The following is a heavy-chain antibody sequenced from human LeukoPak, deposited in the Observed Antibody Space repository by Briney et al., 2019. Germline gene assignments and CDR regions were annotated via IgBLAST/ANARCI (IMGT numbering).Heavy chain of an antibody. V-gene: IGHV3-21*01. Sequence: GGSLRLSCVASGFTFNSYNMNWVRQAPGKGLEWVSSISGSSSYKYSADSLSGRFTISRDNARNSLYLQMNSLRVEDTAVYYCARFSDHYYYYYMDVWGKGTTVTVSS. CDR2: ISGSSSYK. CDR3: ARFSDHYYYYYMDV. J-gene: IGHJ6*03. CDR1: GFTFNSYN.